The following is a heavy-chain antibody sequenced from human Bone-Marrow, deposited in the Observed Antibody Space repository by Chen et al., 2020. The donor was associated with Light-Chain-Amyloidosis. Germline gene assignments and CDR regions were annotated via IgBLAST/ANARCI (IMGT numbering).Heavy chain of an antibody. CDR3: ARRAVVEGATAINAFDI. CDR1: GGSISSTRYS. D-gene: IGHD2-15*01. J-gene: IGHJ3*02. Sequence: QLQLQESGPGLVKPSETVSLTCSVSGGSISSTRYSWGWIRQPPGKGLEWVGNIYHTGNTSHNPSLKSRVTMSVDTAKDQFSLHVNSVTAADTAIYYCARRAVVEGATAINAFDIWGQGTMVIVSS. CDR2: IYHTGNT. V-gene: IGHV4-39*01.